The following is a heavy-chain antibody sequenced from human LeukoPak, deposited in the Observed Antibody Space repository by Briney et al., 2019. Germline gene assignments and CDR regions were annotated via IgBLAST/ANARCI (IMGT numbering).Heavy chain of an antibody. J-gene: IGHJ4*02. CDR2: IYYSGST. CDR3: ARHWLDSGTPDRFDY. D-gene: IGHD3-10*01. Sequence: SETLSLTCTVSGGSISSYYWSWLRQPPGKGLEWIGYIYYSGSTNYNPSLKSRLTILVDTSKNQFSLKLSSVTAADTAVYYCARHWLDSGTPDRFDYWGQGTLVTVSS. CDR1: GGSISSYY. V-gene: IGHV4-59*08.